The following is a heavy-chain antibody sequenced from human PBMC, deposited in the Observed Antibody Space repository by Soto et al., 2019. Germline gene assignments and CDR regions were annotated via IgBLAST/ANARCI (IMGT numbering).Heavy chain of an antibody. CDR2: ISSSSSYI. Sequence: PGGSLRLSCAASGFTFSSYSMNWVRQAPGKGLEWVSSISSSSSYIYYADSVKGRFTISRDNAKNSLYLQMNSLRAEDTAVYYCARESYDYGDHPFAYWGQGTLVPVSS. CDR3: ARESYDYGDHPFAY. D-gene: IGHD4-17*01. J-gene: IGHJ4*02. CDR1: GFTFSSYS. V-gene: IGHV3-21*04.